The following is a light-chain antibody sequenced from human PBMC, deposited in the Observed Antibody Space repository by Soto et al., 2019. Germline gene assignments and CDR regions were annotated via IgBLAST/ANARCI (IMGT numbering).Light chain of an antibody. CDR2: KAS. V-gene: IGKV1-5*03. CDR3: QQSYSTLWT. J-gene: IGKJ1*01. Sequence: DIQMTQSPSTLSASVGDRVTITCWASQTISSWLAWYQQKPGKAHKXLIYKASTLESGVPSRFSGIGSGTDGTITISSLQPEDGATYDGQQSYSTLWTFGQGTKVEIK. CDR1: QTISSW.